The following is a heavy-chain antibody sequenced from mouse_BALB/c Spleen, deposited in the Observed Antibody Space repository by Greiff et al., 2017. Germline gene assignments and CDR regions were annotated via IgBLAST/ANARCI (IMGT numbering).Heavy chain of an antibody. CDR3: ASDYGNSHQAWFAY. V-gene: IGHV5-6-4*01. CDR2: ISSGGSYT. Sequence: EVMLVESGGGLVKPGGSLKLSCAASGFTFSSYTMSWVRQTPEKRLEWVATISSGGSYTYYPDSVKGRFTISRDNAKNTLYMQMSSLKSEDTAVYYCASDYGNSHQAWFAYWGQGTLVTVSA. J-gene: IGHJ3*01. CDR1: GFTFSSYT. D-gene: IGHD1-1*01.